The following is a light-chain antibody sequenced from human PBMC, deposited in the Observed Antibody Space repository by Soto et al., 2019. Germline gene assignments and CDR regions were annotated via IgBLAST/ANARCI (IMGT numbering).Light chain of an antibody. CDR2: GAS. CDR3: QQYNKLPLT. Sequence: TQSPATFSLTPGDRDTLSCRASQSVRSSLAWFQQKPGQAPRLLIYGASTRATGIPVRFSGSASGTEFTLTICSLQSEDFTVYYCQQYNKLPLTFCQGTMVDI. J-gene: IGKJ1*01. CDR1: QSVRSS. V-gene: IGKV3-15*01.